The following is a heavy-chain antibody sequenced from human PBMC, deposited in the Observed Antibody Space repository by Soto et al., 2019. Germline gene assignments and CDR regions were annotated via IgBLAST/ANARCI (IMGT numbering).Heavy chain of an antibody. V-gene: IGHV3-23*01. CDR3: AREKEYQLTIVPVHYGMDV. Sequence: PGGSLRLSCAASGFTFSSYAMSWVRQAPGKGLEWVAAISGSGGSTYYADSVKGRFTISRDNSKNTLYLQMNSLRAEDTAVYYCAREKEYQLTIVPVHYGMDVWGQGTTVTVSS. D-gene: IGHD2-2*01. CDR2: ISGSGGST. J-gene: IGHJ6*02. CDR1: GFTFSSYA.